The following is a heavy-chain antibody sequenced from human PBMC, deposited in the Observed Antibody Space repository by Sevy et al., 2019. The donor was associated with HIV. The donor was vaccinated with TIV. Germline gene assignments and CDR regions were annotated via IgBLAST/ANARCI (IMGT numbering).Heavy chain of an antibody. J-gene: IGHJ6*02. V-gene: IGHV3-15*04. CDR1: GFTFRNAW. CDR3: STDIVVQSGYSYDFSRINPDFSHNSGADV. CDR2: IVNDPDGGTT. D-gene: IGHD5-18*01. Sequence: GGSLRLSCVASGFTFRNAWMTWVRQVPGKGLEWVGRIVNDPDGGTTDYAAPVKGRFIISRDDSKNTLYLQRNSLKTGETAVYYCSTDIVVQSGYSYDFSRINPDFSHNSGADVWGQGTTVTVSS.